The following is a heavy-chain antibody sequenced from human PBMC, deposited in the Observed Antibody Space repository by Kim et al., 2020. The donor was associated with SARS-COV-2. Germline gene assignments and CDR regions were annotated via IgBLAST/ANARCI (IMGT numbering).Heavy chain of an antibody. J-gene: IGHJ6*02. CDR3: ARGVRDYYDSSGYTKGGFYGMDV. D-gene: IGHD3-22*01. CDR2: INHSGST. CDR1: GGSFSGYY. V-gene: IGHV4-34*01. Sequence: SETLSLTCAVYGGSFSGYYWSWIRQPPGKGLEWIGEINHSGSTNYNPSLKSRVTISVDTSKNQFSLKLSSVTAADTAVYYCARGVRDYYDSSGYTKGGFYGMDVWGQGTTVTVSS.